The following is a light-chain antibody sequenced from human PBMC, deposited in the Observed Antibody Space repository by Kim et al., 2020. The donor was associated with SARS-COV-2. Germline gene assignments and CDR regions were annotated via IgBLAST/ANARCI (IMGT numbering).Light chain of an antibody. Sequence: GQMVTISCSGSSSNLGSNTVNWYQQLPGTAPKLLIYRNNQRPSGVPDRFSGSKSGTSASLAISGLQSEDEADYYCAAWDDSLNGVVFGGGTQLTVL. CDR3: AAWDDSLNGVV. J-gene: IGLJ2*01. CDR1: SSNLGSNT. V-gene: IGLV1-44*01. CDR2: RNN.